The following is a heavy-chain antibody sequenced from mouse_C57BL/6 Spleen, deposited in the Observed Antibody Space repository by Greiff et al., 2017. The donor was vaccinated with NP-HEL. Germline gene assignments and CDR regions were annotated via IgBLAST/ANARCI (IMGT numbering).Heavy chain of an antibody. J-gene: IGHJ2*01. D-gene: IGHD4-1*01. CDR3: ARRGELGPYFDY. V-gene: IGHV1-80*01. CDR2: IYPGDGDT. CDR1: GYAFSSYW. Sequence: VQLQQSGAELVKPGASVKISCKASGYAFSSYWMNWVKQRPGKGLEWIGQIYPGDGDTNYNGKFKGKATLTADKSSSTAYMQLSSLTSEDSAVYFCARRGELGPYFDYWGQGTTLTVSS.